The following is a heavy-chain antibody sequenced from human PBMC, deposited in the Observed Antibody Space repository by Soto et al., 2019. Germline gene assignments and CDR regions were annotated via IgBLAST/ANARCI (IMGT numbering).Heavy chain of an antibody. CDR2: ISPSSGST. Sequence: GASVKVSCKASGYTFTSYYMHWVRQAPGQGLEWMGIISPSSGSTTYAQKFQGRVTVTRDTSKTTVYMELSSLRSEDTAVYYCARKISRNGWSAFDYWGQGTLVTVSS. V-gene: IGHV1-46*01. D-gene: IGHD2-2*03. CDR1: GYTFTSYY. CDR3: ARKISRNGWSAFDY. J-gene: IGHJ4*02.